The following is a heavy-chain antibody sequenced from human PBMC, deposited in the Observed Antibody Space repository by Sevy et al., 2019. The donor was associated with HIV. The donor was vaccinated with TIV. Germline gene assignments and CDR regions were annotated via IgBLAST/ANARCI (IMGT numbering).Heavy chain of an antibody. V-gene: IGHV4-59*01. CDR3: TRDAGNYHDSSNYYYVYAFDI. CDR1: GGSIGRYY. Sequence: SETLSLTCTVSGGSIGRYYWSWIRQSPGRGLEWIGYIYYDGSTDYNSSLKSRVTISLDTSKNQFSLSVNSVTAADTAVYYCTRDAGNYHDSSNYYYVYAFDIWGQGTLVTVSS. J-gene: IGHJ3*02. CDR2: IYYDGST. D-gene: IGHD3-22*01.